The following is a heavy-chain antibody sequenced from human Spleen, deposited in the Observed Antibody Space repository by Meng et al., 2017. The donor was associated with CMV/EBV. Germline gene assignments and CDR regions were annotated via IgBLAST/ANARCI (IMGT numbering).Heavy chain of an antibody. Sequence: LSFSFSAMLCVRQAPGKGLEWVAVISYDGSNNYYAVSVKGRFTISRDNSKNTLYLQMNSLRPEDTAVYYCAKETAACSGGSCYLDYWGQGTLVTVSS. V-gene: IGHV3-30*18. CDR2: ISYDGSNN. D-gene: IGHD2-15*01. CDR3: AKETAACSGGSCYLDY. J-gene: IGHJ4*02. CDR1: LSFSFSA.